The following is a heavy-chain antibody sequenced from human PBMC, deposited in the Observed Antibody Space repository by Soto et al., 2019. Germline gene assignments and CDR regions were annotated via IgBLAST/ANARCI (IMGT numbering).Heavy chain of an antibody. J-gene: IGHJ6*02. CDR3: ARGRDFWSGSQGGGMDV. D-gene: IGHD3-3*01. V-gene: IGHV4-31*03. Sequence: SEALSLTCTVSGGSISSGGYYWSWIRQHPGKGLEWIGYIYYSGSTYYNPSLKSRVTISVDTSKNQFSLKLSSVTAADTAVYYCARGRDFWSGSQGGGMDVWGQGTTVTVSS. CDR1: GGSISSGGYY. CDR2: IYYSGST.